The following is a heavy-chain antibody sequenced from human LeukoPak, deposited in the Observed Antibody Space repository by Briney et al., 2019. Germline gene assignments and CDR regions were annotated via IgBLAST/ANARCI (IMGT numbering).Heavy chain of an antibody. CDR3: ARGLYPDYYVSSGSSPPEH. Sequence: PGGSLRLSRAASGFTFSSYSMNWVRQAPGKGLEWVSSISSSGSYIYYADSMQGRFTISRDNSKNSLFLQMNSLRAEDTAVYYCARGLYPDYYVSSGSSPPEHWGQGTLVTVSS. D-gene: IGHD3-22*01. CDR2: ISSSGSYI. V-gene: IGHV3-21*01. J-gene: IGHJ1*01. CDR1: GFTFSSYS.